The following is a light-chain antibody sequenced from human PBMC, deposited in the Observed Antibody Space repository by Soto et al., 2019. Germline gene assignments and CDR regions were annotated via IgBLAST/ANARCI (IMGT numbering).Light chain of an antibody. CDR3: HEYDGWT. CDR2: GVS. Sequence: EIVLSLSPGTLSLSQGERATLSCRASQSVSSSYLAWYQQKPGQAPRLLIYGVSRRAPGIPDRFSGSGTGTDFTLTISRLEPEDFAVYYCHEYDGWTFGQGTKVDIK. CDR1: QSVSSSY. J-gene: IGKJ1*01. V-gene: IGKV3-20*01.